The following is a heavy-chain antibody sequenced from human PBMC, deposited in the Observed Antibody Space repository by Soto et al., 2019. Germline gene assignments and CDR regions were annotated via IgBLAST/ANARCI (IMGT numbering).Heavy chain of an antibody. J-gene: IGHJ4*02. Sequence: ASVKVSCKASGYTFTSYGISWVRQAPGQGLEWMGWISAYTGNTNYAQKLQGRVTMTTDTSTSTAYMELRSLRAEDTAVYYCARESDIVATNPTFDYWGQGTLVTVLL. CDR1: GYTFTSYG. CDR2: ISAYTGNT. V-gene: IGHV1-18*01. CDR3: ARESDIVATNPTFDY. D-gene: IGHD5-12*01.